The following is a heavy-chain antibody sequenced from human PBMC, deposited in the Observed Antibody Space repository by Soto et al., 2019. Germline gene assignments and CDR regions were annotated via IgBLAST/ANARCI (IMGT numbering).Heavy chain of an antibody. V-gene: IGHV1-18*01. J-gene: IGHJ4*02. Sequence: AASVKVSCKASGYTFTNYGITWVRQAPGQGLEWMGWISAFNGNTVYEQKFQGRVTLTTDTSTTTAYMELRSLSSDDTAVYYCARDRVTVVRGPRLAYWGQGSLVTVSS. CDR3: ARDRVTVVRGPRLAY. D-gene: IGHD3-10*01. CDR2: ISAFNGNT. CDR1: GYTFTNYG.